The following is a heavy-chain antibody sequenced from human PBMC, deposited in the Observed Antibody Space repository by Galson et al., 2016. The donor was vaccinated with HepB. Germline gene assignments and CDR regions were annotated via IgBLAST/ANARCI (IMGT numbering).Heavy chain of an antibody. J-gene: IGHJ3*02. CDR2: INHSGTT. Sequence: IRQPPGKGLEWIGEINHSGTTKSNPSLKSRVTISVDTSKSQFSLKLNSVTAADTAIYYCARINRVRTFDIWGQGTLVTVSS. V-gene: IGHV4-34*01. D-gene: IGHD1-14*01. CDR3: ARINRVRTFDI.